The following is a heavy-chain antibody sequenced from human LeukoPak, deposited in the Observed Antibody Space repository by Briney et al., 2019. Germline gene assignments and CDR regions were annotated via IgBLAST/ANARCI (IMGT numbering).Heavy chain of an antibody. J-gene: IGHJ4*02. CDR1: GYTFTSYY. D-gene: IGHD3-10*01. CDR3: ARENYGSGSYGYYFDY. Sequence: ASVKVSCKASGYTFTSYYKHRVRQAPGQGLEWMGIINPSGGSTSYAQKFQGRVTMTRDTSTSTVYMELSSLRSEDTAVYYCARENYGSGSYGYYFDYWGQGTLVTVSS. V-gene: IGHV1-46*01. CDR2: INPSGGST.